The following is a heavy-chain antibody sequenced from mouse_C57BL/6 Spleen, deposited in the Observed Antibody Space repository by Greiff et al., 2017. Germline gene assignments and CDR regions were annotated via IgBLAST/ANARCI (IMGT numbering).Heavy chain of an antibody. CDR3: ARPYYYGSSYWYFDV. J-gene: IGHJ1*03. D-gene: IGHD1-1*01. CDR1: GYTFTSYW. CDR2: IHPNSGST. Sequence: VQLQQPGAELVKPGASVKLSCKASGYTFTSYWMHWVKQRPGQGLEWIGMIHPNSGSTNYNEKFKSKATLTVDKSSSTAYMQLSSLTSEGSAVYYCARPYYYGSSYWYFDVWGTGTTVTVSS. V-gene: IGHV1-64*01.